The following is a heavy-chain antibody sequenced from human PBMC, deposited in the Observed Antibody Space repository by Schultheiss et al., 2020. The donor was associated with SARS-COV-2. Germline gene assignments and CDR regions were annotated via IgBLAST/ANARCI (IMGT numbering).Heavy chain of an antibody. CDR1: GYTFTGYY. CDR2: INPNSGGT. CDR3: ERVVYGSGSYPYYYYYGMDV. J-gene: IGHJ6*02. V-gene: IGHV1-2*02. Sequence: ASVKVSCKASGYTFTGYYMHWVRQAPGQGLEWMGWINPNSGGTNYAQKFQGRVTMTRDTSISTAYMELRSLRSDDTAVYYCERVVYGSGSYPYYYYYGMDVWGQGTTVTVSS. D-gene: IGHD3-10*01.